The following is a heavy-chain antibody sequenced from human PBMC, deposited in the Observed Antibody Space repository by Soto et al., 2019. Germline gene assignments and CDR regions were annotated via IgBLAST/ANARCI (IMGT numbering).Heavy chain of an antibody. J-gene: IGHJ3*02. V-gene: IGHV6-1*01. D-gene: IGHD3-22*01. Sequence: TLSLTGPISGVKVLNGTVVGNWLQLAPSLGLEWLGRTSYRSKWYHEYVVFVQSRISINPDTSKNQYSLQLNSVTPEDTAVYYCARGIYDTSVGTAFDSWGQGPQVTVSS. CDR1: GVKVLNGTVV. CDR3: ARGIYDTSVGTAFDS. CDR2: TSYRSKWYH.